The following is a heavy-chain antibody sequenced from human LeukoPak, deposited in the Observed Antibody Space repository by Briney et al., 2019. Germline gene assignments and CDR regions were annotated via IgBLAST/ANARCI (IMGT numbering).Heavy chain of an antibody. J-gene: IGHJ6*02. CDR1: GFTFSSYA. V-gene: IGHV3-30-3*01. D-gene: IGHD2-2*01. CDR3: ARDHSYCSSTSCYYYYGMDV. Sequence: GGSLRLSCAASGFTFSSYAMHWVRQAPGKGLEWVAVISYDGSNKYYADSVKGRFTISRDNSKNTLYLQMNSLRAEDTAVYYCARDHSYCSSTSCYYYYGMDVWGQGTTVTVSS. CDR2: ISYDGSNK.